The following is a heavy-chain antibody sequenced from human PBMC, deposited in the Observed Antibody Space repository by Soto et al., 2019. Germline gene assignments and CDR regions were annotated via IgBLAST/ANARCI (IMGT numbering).Heavy chain of an antibody. J-gene: IGHJ4*02. V-gene: IGHV3-21*01. CDR3: ARDRDIVVVVAAFDY. CDR1: GFTFSSYS. Sequence: GGSLRLSCAASGFTFSSYSMNWVRQAPGKGLEWVSSISSSSNYIYYADSVKGRFTISRDNAKNSHYLQMNSLRAEDTAVYYCARDRDIVVVVAAFDYWGQGTLVTVSS. D-gene: IGHD2-15*01. CDR2: ISSSSNYI.